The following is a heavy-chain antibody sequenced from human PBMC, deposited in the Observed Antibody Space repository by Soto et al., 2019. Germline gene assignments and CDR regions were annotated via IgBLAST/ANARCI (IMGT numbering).Heavy chain of an antibody. J-gene: IGHJ5*02. V-gene: IGHV6-1*01. Sequence: PSQTLSLTCAISGDSVSSNSAAWNWIRQSPSRGLEWLGRTYCRSKWYNDYAVSVNSRITINPDTSKNQFSLQLNSVTPEDTAVYYCARGWLVRRNGAWFDPWGQGTLVTVSS. CDR3: ARGWLVRRNGAWFDP. CDR1: GDSVSSNSAA. CDR2: TYCRSKWYN. D-gene: IGHD6-19*01.